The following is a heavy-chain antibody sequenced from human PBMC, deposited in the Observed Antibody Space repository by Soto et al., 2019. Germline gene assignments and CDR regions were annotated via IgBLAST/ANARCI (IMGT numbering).Heavy chain of an antibody. Sequence: ASVKVSCKASGYTFTSYYMHWVRQAPGQGLEWMGIINPSGGSTSYAQKFQGRVTMTRDTSTSTVYMELSSLRSEDTAVYYCARDGSRGAAALLSFDYWGQGTLVTVSS. V-gene: IGHV1-46*01. CDR2: INPSGGST. D-gene: IGHD1-26*01. CDR3: ARDGSRGAAALLSFDY. J-gene: IGHJ4*02. CDR1: GYTFTSYY.